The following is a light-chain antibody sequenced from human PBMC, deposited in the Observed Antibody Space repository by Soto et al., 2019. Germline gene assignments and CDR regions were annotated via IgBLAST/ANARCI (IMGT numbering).Light chain of an antibody. V-gene: IGKV3-20*01. CDR1: QSVSSN. CDR3: QQYGSAPFT. CDR2: GVS. J-gene: IGKJ3*01. Sequence: EIVMTQSPATLSVSPGERATLSCRASQSVSSNLAWYQQKPGQAPRLLIYGVSSRATGIPDRFIGSGSGTGFTLTINRLEPEDFALYFCQQYGSAPFTFGPGTKLEIK.